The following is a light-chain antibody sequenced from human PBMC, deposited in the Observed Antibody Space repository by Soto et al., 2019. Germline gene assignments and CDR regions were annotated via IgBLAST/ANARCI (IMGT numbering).Light chain of an antibody. J-gene: IGKJ4*01. CDR1: LDIKKY. Sequence: DILITPSPSSLSASVGDRVTFACHASLDIKKYLNWYQQKPGKAPKLLINDASNLETGVPSRFSGSGSGTHFTFTISSLQHEDIATYYCQQYDHIPLTFGGGNNV. CDR3: QQYDHIPLT. CDR2: DAS. V-gene: IGKV1-33*01.